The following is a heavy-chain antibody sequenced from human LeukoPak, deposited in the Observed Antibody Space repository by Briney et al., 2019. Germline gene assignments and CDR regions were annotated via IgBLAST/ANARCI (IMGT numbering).Heavy chain of an antibody. Sequence: GASVKVSCNVSGYTLTQLSMHWVRQAPGKGLEWVSYISSSGSTIYYADSVKGRFTISRDNAKNSLYLQMNSLRAEDTAVYYCAELGITMIGGVWGKGTTVTISS. D-gene: IGHD3-10*02. V-gene: IGHV3-48*04. J-gene: IGHJ6*04. CDR2: ISSSGSTI. CDR3: AELGITMIGGV. CDR1: GYTLTQLS.